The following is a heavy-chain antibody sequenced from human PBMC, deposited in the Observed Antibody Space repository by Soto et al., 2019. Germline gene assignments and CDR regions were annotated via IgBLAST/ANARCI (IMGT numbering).Heavy chain of an antibody. V-gene: IGHV1-3*01. J-gene: IGHJ4*02. CDR3: ARDLSGGYCSGGSCPPFGY. D-gene: IGHD2-15*01. CDR1: GYTFTSYA. CDR2: INAGNGNT. Sequence: DSVKVSCKASGYTFTSYAMHWVRQAPGQRLEWMGWINAGNGNTKYSQKFQGRVTITRDTSASTAYMELSSLRSEDTAVYYCARDLSGGYCSGGSCPPFGYWGQGTLVTVS.